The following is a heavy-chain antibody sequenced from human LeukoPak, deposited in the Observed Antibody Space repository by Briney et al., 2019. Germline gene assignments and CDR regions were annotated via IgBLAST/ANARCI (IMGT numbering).Heavy chain of an antibody. D-gene: IGHD2-8*01. J-gene: IGHJ4*02. Sequence: SETLSLTCTVSGGSISSYYWSWIRQPPGKGLEWIGYIYYSGSTYYNPSLKGRVTISVDRSKNQFSLKLSSVTAADTAVYYCASLGYCTNGVCYTKGGFDYWGQGTLVTVSS. CDR2: IYYSGST. V-gene: IGHV4-59*12. CDR1: GGSISSYY. CDR3: ASLGYCTNGVCYTKGGFDY.